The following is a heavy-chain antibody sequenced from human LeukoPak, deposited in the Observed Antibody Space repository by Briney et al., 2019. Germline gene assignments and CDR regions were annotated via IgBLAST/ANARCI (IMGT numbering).Heavy chain of an antibody. CDR1: GGTFSSYA. V-gene: IGHV1-69*04. D-gene: IGHD3-9*01. CDR2: IIPILGIA. CDR3: ARGRYYDILTGYHFDY. Sequence: ASVKVSCKASGGTFSSYAISWVRQAPGQGLEWMGRIIPILGIANYAQKFQGRVTITADKSTSTAYMELSSLRSEDTAVYYCARGRYYDILTGYHFDYWGQGTLVTVSS. J-gene: IGHJ4*02.